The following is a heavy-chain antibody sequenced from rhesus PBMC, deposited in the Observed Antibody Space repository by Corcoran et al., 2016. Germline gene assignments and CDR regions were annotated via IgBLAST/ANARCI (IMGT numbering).Heavy chain of an antibody. D-gene: IGHD2-2*01. CDR2: IGGSSGST. CDR3: AKEANYCTTTTCYGIDY. Sequence: QVQLQESGPGLVKPSETLSLTCAVSGYSISSGYGWSWIRQPPGKGPEWIGYIGGSSGSTNYNPSLKSRVTISTDTSKNQFSLKLSSVTVADTVVYYCAKEANYCTTTTCYGIDYWGQGVLVTVSS. J-gene: IGHJ4*01. CDR1: GYSISSGYG. V-gene: IGHV4-127*01.